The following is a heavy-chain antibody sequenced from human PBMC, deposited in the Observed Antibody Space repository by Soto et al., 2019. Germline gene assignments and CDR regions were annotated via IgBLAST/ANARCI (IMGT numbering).Heavy chain of an antibody. CDR3: ARSQGSSTSLEIYYYYYYGMDV. V-gene: IGHV1-69*01. Sequence: QVQLVQSGAEVKKPGSSVKVSCKASGGTFSSYAISWVRQAPGQGLEWMGGIIPISGTANYAQKFQGRVTITAEESTSTAYMELSSLRAEDTAVYYCARSQGSSTSLEIYYYYYYGMDVWGQGNTVSVSS. CDR2: IIPISGTA. CDR1: GGTFSSYA. J-gene: IGHJ6*02. D-gene: IGHD2-2*01.